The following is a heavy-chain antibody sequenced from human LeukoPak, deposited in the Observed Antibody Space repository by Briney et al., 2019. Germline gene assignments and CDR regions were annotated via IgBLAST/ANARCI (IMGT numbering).Heavy chain of an antibody. D-gene: IGHD2-2*02. J-gene: IGHJ6*02. CDR2: INHSGST. Sequence: SETLSLTCAVYGGSFSGYYWSWTRQPPGKGLEWIGEINHSGSTNYNPSLKSRVTISVDTSKNQFSLKLSSVTAADTAVYYCASPDCSSTSCYTREPVRYYYYGMDVWGQGTTVTVSS. V-gene: IGHV4-34*01. CDR1: GGSFSGYY. CDR3: ASPDCSSTSCYTREPVRYYYYGMDV.